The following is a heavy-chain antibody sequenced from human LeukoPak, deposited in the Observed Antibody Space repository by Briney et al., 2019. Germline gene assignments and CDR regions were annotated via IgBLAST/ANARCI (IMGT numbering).Heavy chain of an antibody. CDR3: TTYDFWSGWNY. V-gene: IGHV3-15*01. D-gene: IGHD3-3*01. J-gene: IGHJ4*02. CDR1: GFTFSNAW. Sequence: PGGSLRLSCAAPGFTFSNAWMSWVRQAPGKGLEWVGRIKSKTDGGTTDYAAPVKGRFTISRDDSKNMLYLQMNSLKTEDTAVYYCTTYDFWSGWNYWGQGTLVTVSS. CDR2: IKSKTDGGTT.